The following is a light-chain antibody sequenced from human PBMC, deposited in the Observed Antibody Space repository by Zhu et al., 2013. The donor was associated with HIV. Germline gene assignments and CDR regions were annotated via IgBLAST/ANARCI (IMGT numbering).Light chain of an antibody. CDR3: ATWDSSLSGWV. CDR2: DND. Sequence: QSVLTQSPSVSAPPGQKVTISCSGINSNIGNNFVSWYQQLPGTAPKLLIYDNDRRPSGIPDRFSASKSGTSATLDITDLQPGDEADYHCATWDSSLSGWVFGGGTKLTVL. CDR1: NSNIGNNF. V-gene: IGLV1-51*01. J-gene: IGLJ3*02.